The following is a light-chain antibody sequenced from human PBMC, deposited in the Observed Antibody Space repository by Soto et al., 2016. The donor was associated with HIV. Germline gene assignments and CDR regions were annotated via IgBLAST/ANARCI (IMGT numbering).Light chain of an antibody. CDR2: ATS. CDR3: QQYNSYSIT. Sequence: DIQMTQSPPSLSASVGDRVTITCRASQSISNYLNWYQQKPGKAPKVLISATSDLQSGVPSRFSGSRSGREFTLTISSLQPEDFATYYCQQYNSYSITFGQGTRLXIK. V-gene: IGKV1-39*01. CDR1: QSISNY. J-gene: IGKJ5*01.